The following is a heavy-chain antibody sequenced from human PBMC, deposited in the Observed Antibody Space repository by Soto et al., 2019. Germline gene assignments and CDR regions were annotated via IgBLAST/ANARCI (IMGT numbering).Heavy chain of an antibody. CDR1: GFTFNIYG. CDR2: ILYDGSKK. CDR3: AKGDGRNSVDY. Sequence: GGSLRLSCAASGFTFNIYGMHWVRQAPGKGLEWVALILYDGSKKYYTDSVKGRFTISRDNSKNTLYLQMSSLTAEDTAVYYCAKGDGRNSVDYWGQGTLVTVSS. D-gene: IGHD2-21*01. J-gene: IGHJ4*02. V-gene: IGHV3-30*18.